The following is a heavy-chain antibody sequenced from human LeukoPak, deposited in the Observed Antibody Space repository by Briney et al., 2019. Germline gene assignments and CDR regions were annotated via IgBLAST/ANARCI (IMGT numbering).Heavy chain of an antibody. CDR1: GYTFTGYY. Sequence: ASVKVSCKASGYTFTGYYMHWVRQAPGQGLEWMGWINPNSGGTNYAQKFQGRVTMTRDTSISTAYMELSRLRSDDTAVYYCARAAFRQVVPAAIPRGYFQHWGQGTLVTVSS. D-gene: IGHD2-2*01. CDR3: ARAAFRQVVPAAIPRGYFQH. J-gene: IGHJ1*01. CDR2: INPNSGGT. V-gene: IGHV1-2*02.